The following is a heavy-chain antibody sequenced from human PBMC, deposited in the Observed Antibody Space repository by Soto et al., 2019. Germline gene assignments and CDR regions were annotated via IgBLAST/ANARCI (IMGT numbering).Heavy chain of an antibody. CDR1: GFTFRSYW. Sequence: GSLRLSCAASGFTFRSYWMGWVRQVPGKGLEWVANIKQDGSEKNYVDSVKGRFTISRDNAKNSLYLQMNSLRGEDTAVYYCARENYFDYWGQGTQVTVSS. CDR3: ARENYFDY. J-gene: IGHJ4*02. CDR2: IKQDGSEK. V-gene: IGHV3-7*04.